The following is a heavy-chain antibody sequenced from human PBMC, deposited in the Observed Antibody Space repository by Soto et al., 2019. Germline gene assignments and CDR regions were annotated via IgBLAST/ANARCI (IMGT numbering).Heavy chain of an antibody. J-gene: IGHJ4*02. Sequence: SLRLSCTASGFTFGDYAMSWVRQAPGKGLEWVSFIRSKAYGGATEYAASVKGRFTISRDDSKTIAYLQMNSLKTEDTALYYCTRGFLISGYYIFDYWGQGTLVTVSS. CDR1: GFTFGDYA. CDR2: IRSKAYGGAT. CDR3: TRGFLISGYYIFDY. D-gene: IGHD3-22*01. V-gene: IGHV3-49*04.